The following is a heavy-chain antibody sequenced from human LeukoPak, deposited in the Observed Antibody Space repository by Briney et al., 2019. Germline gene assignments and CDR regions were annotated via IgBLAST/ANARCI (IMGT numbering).Heavy chain of an antibody. D-gene: IGHD2-15*01. J-gene: IGHJ4*02. CDR2: VYHSGTT. CDR3: ARQDCRGGSYGPIGN. V-gene: IGHV4-59*08. Sequence: SETLSLTCTVSGGSISSYYWSWIRQPPGKGLEWIGYVYHSGTTNYNPSLKSRVTISVETSKNQFSLKLSSVTAADTAVYYCARQDCRGGSYGPIGNWGQGTLVTVSS. CDR1: GGSISSYY.